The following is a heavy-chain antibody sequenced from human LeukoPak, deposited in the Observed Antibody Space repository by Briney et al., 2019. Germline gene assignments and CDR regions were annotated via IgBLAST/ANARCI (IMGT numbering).Heavy chain of an antibody. V-gene: IGHV4-39*01. Sequence: NPRETLSLTCTVSGGSISSSSYYWGWIRQPPGKDLEWIGRISYSGSSYYNPSLKSRVTISVDTSKNQYSLKLSSVTAADTALYYCARHNSGSYYAAFDIWGQGTMVTVSS. CDR1: GGSISSSSYY. D-gene: IGHD1-26*01. J-gene: IGHJ3*02. CDR2: ISYSGSS. CDR3: ARHNSGSYYAAFDI.